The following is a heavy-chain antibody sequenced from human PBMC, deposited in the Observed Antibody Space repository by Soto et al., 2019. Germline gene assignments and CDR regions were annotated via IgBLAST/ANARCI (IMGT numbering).Heavy chain of an antibody. V-gene: IGHV3-23*01. D-gene: IGHD2-8*01. CDR2: VGGSDSDT. J-gene: IGHJ3*02. CDR1: GFRFSNYA. CDR3: AKDFIPMNGVYDAFNI. Sequence: EVQLLESGGGLVQPGGSLEISCGASGFRFSNYAMSWVRQAPGKGPEWVSSVGGSDSDTDYADSVKGRFTISRDNSKNTLYLQMNSLRAEDTAIYFCAKDFIPMNGVYDAFNIWGQGTTVTVSS.